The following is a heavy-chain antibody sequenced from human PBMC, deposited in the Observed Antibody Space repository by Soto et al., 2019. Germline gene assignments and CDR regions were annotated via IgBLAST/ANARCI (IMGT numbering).Heavy chain of an antibody. J-gene: IGHJ5*01. CDR2: VYWDDDK. D-gene: IGHD3-3*01. CDR3: SHRQLGTFFGFVTQTYFWFDS. CDR1: GFSLSTSGAA. V-gene: IGHV2-5*02. Sequence: QITLKESGPTLVNPTQTLTLTCTFSGFSLSTSGAAVGWIRQPPGKALEWLALVYWDDDKRYSPSIKNRVTITKYTSKNHVVLTLTNAEPVDTATYYCSHRQLGTFFGFVTQTYFWFDSWGQGTLVTVPS.